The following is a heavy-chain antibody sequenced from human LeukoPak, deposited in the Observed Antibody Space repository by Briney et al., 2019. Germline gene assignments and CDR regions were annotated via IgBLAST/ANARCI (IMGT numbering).Heavy chain of an antibody. CDR1: GYRFTSYR. J-gene: IGHJ4*02. CDR3: ASSGWYSSRPLGFDY. Sequence: GEPLKISGKGSGYRFTSYRIGWVGQMRGKGLAWMGIIYSGDSDTRYSPSFQGQVTISAHKSICTAYLQWSSLQASDTAMYYCASSGWYSSRPLGFDYWCQGALVTVSS. D-gene: IGHD6-19*01. V-gene: IGHV5-51*01. CDR2: IYSGDSDT.